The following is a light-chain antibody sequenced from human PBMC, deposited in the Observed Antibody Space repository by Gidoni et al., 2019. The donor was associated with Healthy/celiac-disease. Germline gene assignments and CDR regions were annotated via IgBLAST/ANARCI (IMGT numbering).Light chain of an antibody. J-gene: IGKJ2*03. CDR2: GAS. Sequence: EFVLMQSPGTLSLSPGERATPSCRASQSVSSSYLAWYQQKPGQAPRLLIYGASSRATGIPDRFSGSGSGTDFTLTISRLEPEDFAVYYCQQYGSSPYSFXQXTKLEIK. CDR1: QSVSSSY. V-gene: IGKV3-20*01. CDR3: QQYGSSPYS.